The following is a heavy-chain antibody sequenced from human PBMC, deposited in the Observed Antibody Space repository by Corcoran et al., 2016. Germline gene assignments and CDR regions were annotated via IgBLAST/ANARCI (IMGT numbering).Heavy chain of an antibody. D-gene: IGHD4-17*01. CDR2: IFSNDEK. CDR1: GFSLSNARMG. V-gene: IGHV2-26*01. CDR3: ARMGLYGDYRFDP. J-gene: IGHJ5*02. Sequence: QVTLKESGPVLVKPTETLTLTCTVSGFSLSNARMGVSWIRQPPGKALEWLAHIFSNDEKSYSTSLKSRLTISKDTSKSQVVLTMTNMDPVDTATDYCARMGLYGDYRFDPWGQGTLVTVSS.